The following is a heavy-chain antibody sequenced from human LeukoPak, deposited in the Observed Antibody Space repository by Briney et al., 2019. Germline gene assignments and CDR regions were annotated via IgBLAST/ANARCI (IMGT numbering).Heavy chain of an antibody. V-gene: IGHV4-34*01. CDR3: ARVNSSGWYVHYYYYYMDV. J-gene: IGHJ6*03. CDR2: INHSGST. CDR1: GGSFSGYY. Sequence: SETLSLTCAVYGGSFSGYYWSWIRRPPGKGLEWIGEINHSGSTNYNPSLKSRVTISVDTSKNQFSLKLSSVTAADTAVYYCARVNSSGWYVHYYYYYMDVWGKGTTVTVSS. D-gene: IGHD6-19*01.